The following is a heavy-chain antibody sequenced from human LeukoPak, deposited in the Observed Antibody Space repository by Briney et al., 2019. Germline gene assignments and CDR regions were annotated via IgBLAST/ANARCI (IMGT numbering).Heavy chain of an antibody. V-gene: IGHV4-39*01. D-gene: IGHD3-10*01. CDR1: GGSISSSSYY. J-gene: IGHJ4*02. CDR2: IYYSGST. Sequence: PSETLSLTCTVSGGSISSSSYYWGWIRQPPGKGLEWIGSIYYSGSTYYNPSLKSRVTISADTSKNQFSLKLSSVTAADTAVYYCARLYYYGSGSYPPPFDYWGQGTLVTVSS. CDR3: ARLYYYGSGSYPPPFDY.